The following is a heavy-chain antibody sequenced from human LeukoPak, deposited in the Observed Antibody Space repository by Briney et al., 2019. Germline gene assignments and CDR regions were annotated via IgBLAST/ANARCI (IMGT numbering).Heavy chain of an antibody. CDR3: ARVSSGYYRHLDY. CDR1: GGSISSYY. Sequence: SETLSLTCTVSGGSISSYYWSWIRQPPGKGLEWIAYISDIGSINYNPSLKSRVTMSVDTSKNQFSLKLSSVTAADTAVYYCARVSSGYYRHLDYWGQGTLVTVSS. D-gene: IGHD3-22*01. CDR2: ISDIGSI. J-gene: IGHJ4*02. V-gene: IGHV4-59*12.